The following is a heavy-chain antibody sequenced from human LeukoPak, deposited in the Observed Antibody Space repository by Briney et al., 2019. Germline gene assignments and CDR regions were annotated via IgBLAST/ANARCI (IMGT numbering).Heavy chain of an antibody. D-gene: IGHD3-9*01. CDR2: IYCSGST. CDR1: GGSISSYY. Sequence: PSETLSLTCTVSGGSISSYYWSWIRQPPGKGLEWIGYIYCSGSTNYNPSLKSRVTISVDTSKNQFPLKLSSVTAADTAVYYCARVALYYDILTGYHTLLYFDYWGQGTLVTVSS. CDR3: ARVALYYDILTGYHTLLYFDY. J-gene: IGHJ4*02. V-gene: IGHV4-59*01.